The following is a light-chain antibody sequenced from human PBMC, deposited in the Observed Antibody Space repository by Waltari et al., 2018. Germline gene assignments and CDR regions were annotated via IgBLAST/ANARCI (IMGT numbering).Light chain of an antibody. V-gene: IGKV3-15*01. CDR3: QQYNNWPGT. J-gene: IGKJ1*01. CDR2: GSS. CDR1: QSFSSY. Sequence: DTVMTQSPATLSVSPGARATLSCRASQSFSSYLAWYQQKPGQAPRLLIYGSSTRATGIPARFSGSGSGTEFTLTISSLQSEDFAVYYCQQYNNWPGTFGQGTKVEIK.